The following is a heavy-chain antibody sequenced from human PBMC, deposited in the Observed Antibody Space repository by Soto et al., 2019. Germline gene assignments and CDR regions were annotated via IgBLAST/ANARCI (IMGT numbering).Heavy chain of an antibody. Sequence: QKYLVESGGGVVQPGGSLRLSCVASGSIFSGYGMHWVRQAPGKGLEWVAVIWYDGSNKYYADSVKGRFTISRDNSKNMRYRQMDSLRAEDTAVYYCARDGIGGTVFRGFCDYWGQGTLVTVSS. CDR2: IWYDGSNK. CDR3: ARDGIGGTVFRGFCDY. CDR1: GSIFSGYG. D-gene: IGHD1-7*01. V-gene: IGHV3-33*01. J-gene: IGHJ4*02.